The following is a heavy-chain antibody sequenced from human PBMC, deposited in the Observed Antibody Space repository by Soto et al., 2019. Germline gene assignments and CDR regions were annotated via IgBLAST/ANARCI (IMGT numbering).Heavy chain of an antibody. D-gene: IGHD1-1*01. J-gene: IGHJ3*02. Sequence: ASVKVSCKASGYTFTSYAMHWVRQAPGQRLEWMGWINAGSGDTKYLQKFQGRVTMTRDTSVSTAYMELSRLRSDDTAVYYCARGRYNWNDDSAFDIWGQGTMVTVSS. V-gene: IGHV1-3*01. CDR2: INAGSGDT. CDR3: ARGRYNWNDDSAFDI. CDR1: GYTFTSYA.